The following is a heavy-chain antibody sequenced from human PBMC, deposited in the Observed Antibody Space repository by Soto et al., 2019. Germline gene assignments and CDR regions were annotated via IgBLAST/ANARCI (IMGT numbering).Heavy chain of an antibody. V-gene: IGHV3-72*01. D-gene: IGHD3-10*01. J-gene: IGHJ4*02. CDR3: TVWGSGNDFGAA. Sequence: EVQLVESGGGLVQPGGSLRLSCAASGFTFSDHYMDWVRQAPGKGLEWVGRSKNKVDSYTTEYAASVKGRFTISRDGSKNSLFLQMNSLKTDDTAVYYCTVWGSGNDFGAAWGQGILVTVSS. CDR2: SKNKVDSYTT. CDR1: GFTFSDHY.